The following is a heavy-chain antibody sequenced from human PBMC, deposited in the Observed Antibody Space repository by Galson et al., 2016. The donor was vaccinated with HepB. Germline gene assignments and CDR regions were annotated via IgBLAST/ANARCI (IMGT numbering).Heavy chain of an antibody. CDR2: IYGGGST. Sequence: SLRLSCAVSGFTFSNYAMSWVRQAPGKGLEWVSVIYGGGSTTYADPVKGRFTISRHNSKNTLYLQMNSLRTEDTAVYYCARPLPNVGYGMDVWGQGTTVTVAS. V-gene: IGHV3-53*04. CDR3: ARPLPNVGYGMDV. J-gene: IGHJ6*02. D-gene: IGHD2-15*01. CDR1: GFTFSNYA.